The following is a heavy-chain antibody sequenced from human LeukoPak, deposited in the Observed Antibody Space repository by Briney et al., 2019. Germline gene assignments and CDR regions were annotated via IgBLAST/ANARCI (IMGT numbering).Heavy chain of an antibody. CDR1: GGSISSYY. D-gene: IGHD6-19*01. CDR2: IYTSGST. CDR3: ARDSSGWYVNYMDV. J-gene: IGHJ6*03. V-gene: IGHV4-4*07. Sequence: PSETLSLTCTVSGGSISSYYWSWIRQPAGKGLEWIGRIYTSGSTNYNPSLKSRVTMSVDTSENQFSLKLSSVTAADTAVYYCARDSSGWYVNYMDVWGKGTTVTVSS.